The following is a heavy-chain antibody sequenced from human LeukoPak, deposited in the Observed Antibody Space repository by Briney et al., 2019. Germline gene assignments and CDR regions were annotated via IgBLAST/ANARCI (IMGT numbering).Heavy chain of an antibody. CDR2: INWNGGST. CDR3: ARVYYYDSSGYLDGLDY. D-gene: IGHD3-22*01. J-gene: IGHJ4*02. V-gene: IGHV3-20*04. Sequence: GGSLRLSCAASGFTFDDYGMSLVRQAPGKGLEWVSGINWNGGSTGYADSVKGRFTISRDNAKNSLYLQMNSLRAEDTALYYCARVYYYDSSGYLDGLDYWGQGTLVTVSS. CDR1: GFTFDDYG.